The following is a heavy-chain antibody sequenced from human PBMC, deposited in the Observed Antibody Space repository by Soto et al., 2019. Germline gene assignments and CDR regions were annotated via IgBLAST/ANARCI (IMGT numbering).Heavy chain of an antibody. CDR3: ARGQRFSDWFDP. J-gene: IGHJ5*02. CDR1: GGTISGYY. CDR2: IYSSGNT. V-gene: IGHV4-4*07. D-gene: IGHD3-3*01. Sequence: SETLSLTCSVSGGTISGYYWTWIRQPAGKGLEWIGRIYSSGNTKYNPSLQSRVTMSLDTSNNQLSLRLTSVTAADTAVYYCARGQRFSDWFDPWGQGTLVTVSS.